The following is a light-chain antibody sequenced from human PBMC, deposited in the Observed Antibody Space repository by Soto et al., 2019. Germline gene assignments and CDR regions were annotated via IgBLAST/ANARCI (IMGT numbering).Light chain of an antibody. CDR3: MQVLETPFS. J-gene: IGKJ3*01. V-gene: IGKV2-28*01. CDR1: QSLLHSNGYNY. Sequence: DLVMTQSPLSLPVTPGEPASISCTSSQSLLHSNGYNYLAWYLQKPGQSPQLLVYLGSNRASGVPDRFSGSGSGTDFTLRITRVEAEDVGVYYCMQVLETPFSFGPGTKVDIK. CDR2: LGS.